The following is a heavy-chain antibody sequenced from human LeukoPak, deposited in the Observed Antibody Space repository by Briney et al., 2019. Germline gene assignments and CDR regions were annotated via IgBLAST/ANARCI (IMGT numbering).Heavy chain of an antibody. CDR2: SYSDTNT. D-gene: IGHD1-14*01. CDR1: GVTVSNNY. J-gene: IGHJ3*02. Sequence: GGSLRLSCTASGVTVSNNYMSWVRQAPGKGLETFSISYSDTNTNYADSVKGRFTISRDTSQNTLSLQMNSLRAEDTAVYYCVRKNRDFNAAFDIWGQGTVVTVSA. V-gene: IGHV3-53*01. CDR3: VRKNRDFNAAFDI.